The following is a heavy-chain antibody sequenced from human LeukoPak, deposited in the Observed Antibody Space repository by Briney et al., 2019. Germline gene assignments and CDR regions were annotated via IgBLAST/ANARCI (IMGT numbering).Heavy chain of an antibody. D-gene: IGHD3-22*01. CDR1: GFTFSSYA. Sequence: GGSLRLSCAASGFTFSSYAMSWVRQAPGKGLEWVSAISGSGGSTYYADSVKGRFTISRDNSKNTLYLQMNSLRAEDTAVYYCAKAREYYDSSGYYSGEYYYYYGMDVWGQGTTVTVSS. CDR3: AKAREYYDSSGYYSGEYYYYYGMDV. J-gene: IGHJ6*02. CDR2: ISGSGGST. V-gene: IGHV3-23*01.